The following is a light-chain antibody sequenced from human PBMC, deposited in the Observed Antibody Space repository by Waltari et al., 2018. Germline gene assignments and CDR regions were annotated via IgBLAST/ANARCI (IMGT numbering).Light chain of an antibody. CDR3: QVWDANTDPGV. J-gene: IGLJ1*01. CDR2: YDS. CDR1: HIESKS. V-gene: IGLV3-21*04. Sequence: SYVLTQPPSVSVAPGKTASIPWWGQHIESKSVHWYQTKPGQAPILVISYDSDRPSGIPGRFSGSNSGNTATLTISRVEAGDEADYYCQVWDANTDPGVFGTGTEVTVL.